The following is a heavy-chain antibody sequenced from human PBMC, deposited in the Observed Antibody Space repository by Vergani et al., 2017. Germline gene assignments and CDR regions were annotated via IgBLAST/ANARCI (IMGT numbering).Heavy chain of an antibody. Sequence: EVQLLESGGDLVQPGGSLRLSCAVSGFTFSDYWMSWVRQAPGKGLEWVANIKKDGSEKYYADSLKGRFTISRDNAKNSLYLQMNSLRVEDTAVYYCARGYSYVIYWGQGTLVTVSS. J-gene: IGHJ4*02. CDR3: ARGYSYVIY. V-gene: IGHV3-7*03. CDR1: GFTFSDYW. CDR2: IKKDGSEK. D-gene: IGHD5-18*01.